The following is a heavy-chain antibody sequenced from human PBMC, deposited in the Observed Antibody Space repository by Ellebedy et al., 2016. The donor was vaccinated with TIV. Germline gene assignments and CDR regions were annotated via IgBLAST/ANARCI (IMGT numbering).Heavy chain of an antibody. CDR1: GFTFNNYG. Sequence: GESLKISCAASGFTFNNYGMHWVRQAPGKGLEWVAIISYDGSDKHYADSVEGRFIISRDNSKKTLYLQMNSLRAEDTAVYYCAKGRGGGSDTSAPRYYFDYWGLGTLVTVSS. CDR2: ISYDGSDK. D-gene: IGHD3-22*01. CDR3: AKGRGGGSDTSAPRYYFDY. V-gene: IGHV3-30*18. J-gene: IGHJ4*02.